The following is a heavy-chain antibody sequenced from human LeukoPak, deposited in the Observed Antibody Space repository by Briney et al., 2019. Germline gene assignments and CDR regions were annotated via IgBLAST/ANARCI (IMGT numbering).Heavy chain of an antibody. CDR2: FDPEDGET. V-gene: IGHV1-24*01. D-gene: IGHD5-18*01. CDR3: ATSPPEDTAMVNGAFDI. J-gene: IGHJ3*02. CDR1: GYTLTELS. Sequence: ASVTVSFKVSGYTLTELSMHWVRQAPGKGLEWMGGFDPEDGETIYAQKFQGRVTMTEDTSTDTAYMELSSLRSEDTAVYYCATSPPEDTAMVNGAFDIWGQGTMVTVSS.